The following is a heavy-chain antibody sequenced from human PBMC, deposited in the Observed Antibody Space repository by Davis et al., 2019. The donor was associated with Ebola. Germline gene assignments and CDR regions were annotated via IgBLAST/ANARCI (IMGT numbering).Heavy chain of an antibody. CDR2: INPHNGNT. V-gene: IGHV1-18*04. CDR3: ARLCSSSCPNDY. CDR1: GYTFTSYG. J-gene: IGHJ4*02. Sequence: ASVKVSCKASGYTFTSYGISWVRQAPGQGLEWMGWINPHNGNTNYAQNVQGRVTITADKSTSTAYMELNSLRSEDTAVYYCARLCSSSCPNDYWGQGTLITVSS. D-gene: IGHD2-2*01.